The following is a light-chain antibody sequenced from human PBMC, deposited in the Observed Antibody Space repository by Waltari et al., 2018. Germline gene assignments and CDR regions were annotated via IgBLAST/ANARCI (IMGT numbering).Light chain of an antibody. J-gene: IGKJ2*01. CDR3: LQSSQWPYA. V-gene: IGKV2-30*02. CDR1: QSLVQSDGSIF. CDR2: KVS. Sequence: DVVMTQSPLSLAVTLGQPASISCWSSQSLVQSDGSIFLNWFHPKPGQSPRRLIYKVSNRESGVPDRFSGSGSGTDFTLKISRVEAEDVGIYYCLQSSQWPYAFGQGTKLEIK.